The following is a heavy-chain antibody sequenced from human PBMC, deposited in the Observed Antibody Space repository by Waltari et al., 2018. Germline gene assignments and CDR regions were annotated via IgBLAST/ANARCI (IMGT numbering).Heavy chain of an antibody. V-gene: IGHV3-74*03. J-gene: IGHJ4*02. Sequence: EVQLVESGGGLVQPGGSLRLSCAASGFTFRNYWIPWVRQSPGTGLVWVSRINSDGSTTTYADSVKGRFTISRDNAKNTLYLQMNGLTADDTAVYYCAREGKDRAFDYWGQGTLGTVSS. D-gene: IGHD2-15*01. CDR1: GFTFRNYW. CDR2: INSDGSTT. CDR3: AREGKDRAFDY.